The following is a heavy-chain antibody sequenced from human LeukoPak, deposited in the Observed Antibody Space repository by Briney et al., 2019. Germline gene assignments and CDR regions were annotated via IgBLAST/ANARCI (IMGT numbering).Heavy chain of an antibody. V-gene: IGHV4-59*01. Sequence: SETLSLTCTVSGGSISSYYWSWLRQPPGKGLEWIGYIYYSGSTNYNPSLKSRVTISVDTSKNQFSLKLSSVTAADTAVYYCARDILRFALWGQGTLVTVSS. CDR3: ARDILRFAL. D-gene: IGHD5-12*01. CDR1: GGSISSYY. J-gene: IGHJ4*02. CDR2: IYYSGST.